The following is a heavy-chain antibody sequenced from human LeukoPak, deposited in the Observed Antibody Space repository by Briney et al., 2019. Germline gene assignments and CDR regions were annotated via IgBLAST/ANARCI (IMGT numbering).Heavy chain of an antibody. Sequence: SVKVSCKASGGTFSSYAISWVRQAPGQGLEWMGGIIPIFGTANYAQKFQGRVTITADESTSTAYMELSSLRSEDTAVYYCAGVLPPRMEYFDYWGQGTLVTVSS. V-gene: IGHV1-69*13. D-gene: IGHD1-14*01. CDR2: IIPIFGTA. CDR3: AGVLPPRMEYFDY. CDR1: GGTFSSYA. J-gene: IGHJ4*02.